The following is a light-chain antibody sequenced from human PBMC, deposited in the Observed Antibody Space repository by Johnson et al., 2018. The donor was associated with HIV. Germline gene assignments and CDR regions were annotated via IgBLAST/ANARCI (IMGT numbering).Light chain of an antibody. CDR3: GTWDSSLREV. CDR2: ENN. Sequence: QSVLTQPPSVSAAPGQKVTISCSGSSSNIGNNYVSWYQQLPGTAPKLLIYENNKRPSVIPDRFSGSKSATSATLGITGLQTGDEADYYCGTWDSSLREVFGTGTKVTVL. J-gene: IGLJ1*01. CDR1: SSNIGNNY. V-gene: IGLV1-51*02.